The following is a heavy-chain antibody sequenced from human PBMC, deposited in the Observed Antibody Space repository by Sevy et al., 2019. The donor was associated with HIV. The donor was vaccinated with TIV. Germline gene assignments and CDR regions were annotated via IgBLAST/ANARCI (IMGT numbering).Heavy chain of an antibody. CDR2: IYYSGIT. CDR3: ERHNIAVAGAYYFDY. Sequence: SETLSLTCTVSGCSISSSTYYWGWIRQPPGKGLEWFGSIYYSGITYYNPSLKSRVTISVDTSKNQFSLKLSSVTAADTALYYCERHNIAVAGAYYFDYWGQGTLVTVSS. J-gene: IGHJ4*02. CDR1: GCSISSSTYY. V-gene: IGHV4-39*01. D-gene: IGHD6-13*01.